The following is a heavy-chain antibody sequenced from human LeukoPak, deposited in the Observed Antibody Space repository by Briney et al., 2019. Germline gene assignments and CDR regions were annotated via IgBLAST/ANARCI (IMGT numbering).Heavy chain of an antibody. CDR2: ISGSGDST. Sequence: GGSLRLSCAASGFTFSNYVMSWVRQAPGKGLEWVSGISGSGDSTYYADSVKGRFTISRDNSKNTLYLQMNSLRAEDTAVYYCARNLEMATIILGYWGQGTLVTVSS. V-gene: IGHV3-23*01. CDR1: GFTFSNYV. J-gene: IGHJ4*02. D-gene: IGHD5-24*01. CDR3: ARNLEMATIILGY.